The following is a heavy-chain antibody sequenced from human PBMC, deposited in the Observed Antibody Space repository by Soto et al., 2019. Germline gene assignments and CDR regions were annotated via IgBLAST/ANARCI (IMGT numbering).Heavy chain of an antibody. CDR2: ISAYNGNT. V-gene: IGHV1-18*01. CDR1: GYTFTSYG. Sequence: ASVKVSCKASGYTFTSYGISWVRQAPGQGLEWMGWISAYNGNTNYAQKLQGRVTVTTDTSTSTAYMELRSLRSDDTSVYYCARAPGIVVVVAGDAFDIWGQGTMVTVSS. D-gene: IGHD2-15*01. CDR3: ARAPGIVVVVAGDAFDI. J-gene: IGHJ3*02.